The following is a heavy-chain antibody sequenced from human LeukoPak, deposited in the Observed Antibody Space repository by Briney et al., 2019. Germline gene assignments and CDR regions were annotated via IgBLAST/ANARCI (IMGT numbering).Heavy chain of an antibody. D-gene: IGHD5-18*01. Sequence: PGGSLRLSCAASGFTFSSYAMHWVRQAPGKGLEWVSSITSSSTYIYYTDSVKGRFTISRENAKNSLYLQMNSLRVEDTAVYYCARDSRGYSYGFWGQGTLVTVSS. V-gene: IGHV3-21*06. CDR3: ARDSRGYSYGF. CDR2: ITSSSTYI. CDR1: GFTFSSYA. J-gene: IGHJ4*02.